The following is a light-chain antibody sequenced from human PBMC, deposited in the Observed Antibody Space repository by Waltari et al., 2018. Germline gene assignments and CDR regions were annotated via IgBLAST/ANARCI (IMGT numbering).Light chain of an antibody. V-gene: IGKV1-33*01. CDR2: DAA. J-gene: IGKJ4*01. CDR1: QDIINF. Sequence: DIQMTQSPSSLSAAVGHRVTITCQASQDIINFLNWYQQKPGKAPKLLIYDAANSETGVPSRFSGSAYGTDFTFTISSLQPEDIATYYCQQYANFPLTIGGGTKLEI. CDR3: QQYANFPLT.